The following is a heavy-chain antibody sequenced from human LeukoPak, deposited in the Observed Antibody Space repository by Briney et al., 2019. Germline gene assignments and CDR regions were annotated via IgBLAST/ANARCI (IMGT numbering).Heavy chain of an antibody. Sequence: GGSLRLSCAASGFTFSSYWMHWDRQAPGKGLVWVSRINSDGSSTSYADSVKGRFTISRDNAKNTLHLQMNSLRAEDTAVYYCARTYYFDSSGYNSVGYWGQGTLVTVSS. CDR1: GFTFSSYW. V-gene: IGHV3-74*01. J-gene: IGHJ4*02. D-gene: IGHD3-22*01. CDR3: ARTYYFDSSGYNSVGY. CDR2: INSDGSST.